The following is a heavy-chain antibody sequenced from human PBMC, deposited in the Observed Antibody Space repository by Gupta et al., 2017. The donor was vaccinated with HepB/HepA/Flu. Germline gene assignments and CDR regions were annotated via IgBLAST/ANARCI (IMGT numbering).Heavy chain of an antibody. Sequence: EVQRWQSGAEVKRPGGHLKISCKVSGYSFPSNWIGWVRQMPGKGLEWMGIIYPGDSDTRYSPSFQGQVTISADKSISTAYLQWSSLKASDTAMYYCASTVVTHAFDIWGQGTMVTVSS. J-gene: IGHJ3*02. D-gene: IGHD4-23*01. V-gene: IGHV5-51*01. CDR1: GYSFPSNW. CDR3: ASTVVTHAFDI. CDR2: IYPGDSDT.